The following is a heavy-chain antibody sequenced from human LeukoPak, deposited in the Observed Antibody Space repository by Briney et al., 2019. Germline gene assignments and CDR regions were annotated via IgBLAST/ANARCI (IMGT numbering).Heavy chain of an antibody. V-gene: IGHV1-18*01. CDR2: ISAYNGNT. D-gene: IGHD2-15*01. Sequence: ASVKVSCKASGYTFTNYRITWVRQAPGQGLEWMGWISAYNGNTNYAQKLQGRVTFTTNTSISTAYMELSSLRSEDTAVYYCARGYCSGGSCSNWFDPWGQGTLVTVSS. CDR3: ARGYCSGGSCSNWFDP. CDR1: GYTFTNYR. J-gene: IGHJ5*02.